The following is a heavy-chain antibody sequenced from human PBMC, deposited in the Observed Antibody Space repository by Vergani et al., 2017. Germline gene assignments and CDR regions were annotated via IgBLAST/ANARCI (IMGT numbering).Heavy chain of an antibody. Sequence: QVQLQQWGAGLLKPSETLSLTCAVYGGSFSDYYMSWIRQAPGKGLEWVSYISSSGSTIYYADSVKGRFTISRDNAKNSLYLQMNSLRAEDTAVYFCARTGGYCSGATCYSINWGQGTLVTVSS. CDR3: ARTGGYCSGATCYSIN. CDR1: GGSFSDYY. D-gene: IGHD2-15*01. J-gene: IGHJ4*02. V-gene: IGHV3-11*01. CDR2: ISSSGSTI.